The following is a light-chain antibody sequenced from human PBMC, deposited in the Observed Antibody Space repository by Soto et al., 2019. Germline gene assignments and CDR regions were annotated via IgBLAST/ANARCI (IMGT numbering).Light chain of an antibody. CDR3: SSYSNINTRACV. CDR2: EVT. V-gene: IGLV2-14*01. CDR1: SGDIGSYNR. J-gene: IGLJ1*01. Sequence: QSALTQPASVSGSPGQSITISCTGTSGDIGSYNRVSWYQQHPGKAPKLIIYEVTDRPSGVSYRFSGSKSVNTASLTISGLQAEDEAEYYCSSYSNINTRACVFGTGTKVTVL.